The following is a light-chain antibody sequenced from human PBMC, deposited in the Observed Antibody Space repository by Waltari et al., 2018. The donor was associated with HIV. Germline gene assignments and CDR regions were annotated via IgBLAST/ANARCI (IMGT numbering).Light chain of an antibody. J-gene: IGKJ2*01. Sequence: DILMTQSPSSLSASVGDRVTITCRASLNITTLLNWYHQKPGKAPQLLISAASNLQSVVPSMFSGSGSGTDFTLTITSLHPADFATYFCQQSYITPYTFGQGTKLEIK. CDR3: QQSYITPYT. V-gene: IGKV1-39*01. CDR2: AAS. CDR1: LNITTL.